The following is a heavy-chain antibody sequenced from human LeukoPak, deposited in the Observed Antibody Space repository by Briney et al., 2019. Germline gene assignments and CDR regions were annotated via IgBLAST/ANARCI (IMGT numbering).Heavy chain of an antibody. D-gene: IGHD6-13*01. CDR2: ISASGGST. V-gene: IGHV3-64D*06. J-gene: IGHJ4*02. CDR1: GFIISDYA. CDR3: VKDLYKGDSASWYFFHY. Sequence: GGSLRLSCSASGFIISDYAMHWVRQAPGKGLEYVSGISASGGSTYYADSVKGRFTISRDTSKNTLYLQMSSLRAEDTAIYYCVKDLYKGDSASWYFFHYWGQGTLVTVSS.